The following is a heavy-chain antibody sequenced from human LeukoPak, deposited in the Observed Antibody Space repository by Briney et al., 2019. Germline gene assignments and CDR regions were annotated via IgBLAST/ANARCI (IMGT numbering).Heavy chain of an antibody. CDR3: SSKYGDFDY. V-gene: IGHV3-49*04. Sequence: GGSLRLSCTASGFTSGDYAMSWVRQAPGKGLEWGGFIRSKVYGGTTEYAASVKGRLTISRDDSKSIAYLQMNSLKTEDTGVYYCSSKYGDFDYWGQGTLVTVSS. CDR2: IRSKVYGGTT. CDR1: GFTSGDYA. D-gene: IGHD4-17*01. J-gene: IGHJ4*02.